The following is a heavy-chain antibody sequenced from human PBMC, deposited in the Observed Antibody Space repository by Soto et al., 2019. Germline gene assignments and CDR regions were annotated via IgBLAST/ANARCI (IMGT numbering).Heavy chain of an antibody. J-gene: IGHJ4*02. V-gene: IGHV3-30-3*01. Sequence: GGSLRLSCAASGFTFSSYAMHWVRQAPGKGLEWVAVISYDGSNKYYADSVKGRFTISRDNSKNTLYLQMNSLRAEDTAVYYCARAKRSGWLIAGYYWGQGTLVTVSS. CDR3: ARAKRSGWLIAGYY. CDR1: GFTFSSYA. CDR2: ISYDGSNK. D-gene: IGHD6-19*01.